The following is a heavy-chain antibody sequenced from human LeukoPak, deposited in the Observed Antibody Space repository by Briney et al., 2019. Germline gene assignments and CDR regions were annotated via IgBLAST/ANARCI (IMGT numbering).Heavy chain of an antibody. Sequence: GRSLRLSCAASGFTFSSYGMHWVRQAPGKGLEWVAVISYDGSNKYYADSVKGRFTISRDNSKNTLYLQMNSLRAEDTAVYYCAKDHRHYYDSSGCYYEGAYFDYWGQGTLVTVSS. V-gene: IGHV3-30*18. CDR3: AKDHRHYYDSSGCYYEGAYFDY. CDR1: GFTFSSYG. D-gene: IGHD3-22*01. J-gene: IGHJ4*02. CDR2: ISYDGSNK.